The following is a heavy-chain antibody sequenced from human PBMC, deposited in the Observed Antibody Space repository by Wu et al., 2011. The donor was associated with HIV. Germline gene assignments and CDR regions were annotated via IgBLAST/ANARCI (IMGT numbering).Heavy chain of an antibody. CDR2: INPNSGGT. J-gene: IGHJ3*01. CDR1: GYTFTGYF. V-gene: IGHV1-2*02. Sequence: QVQLVQSGAELKKPGASVKVSCKASGYTFTGYFIHWMRQAPGQGLEWMGWINPNSGGTNYAQKFQGRVTMTRDTSISTAYMELSRLRSDDTAVYYCATLTEYQLLYSHHPWGQGTMVTVSS. D-gene: IGHD2-2*02. CDR3: ATLTEYQLLYSHHP.